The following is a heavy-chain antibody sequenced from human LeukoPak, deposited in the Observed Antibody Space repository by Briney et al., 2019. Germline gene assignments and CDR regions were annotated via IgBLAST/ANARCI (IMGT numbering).Heavy chain of an antibody. D-gene: IGHD3-10*01. V-gene: IGHV3-33*01. Sequence: GWSLRLSCAASGFTLSTYRMHWLRQPPGKGLDGVAVIWHDGSNKYYADSVKGRFSIPRDNPKNTLYLQMNGLRAEDTAVYYCARDLYVGSGRNYLAHWGQGTLVTVSS. CDR3: ARDLYVGSGRNYLAH. CDR2: IWHDGSNK. J-gene: IGHJ5*02. CDR1: GFTLSTYR.